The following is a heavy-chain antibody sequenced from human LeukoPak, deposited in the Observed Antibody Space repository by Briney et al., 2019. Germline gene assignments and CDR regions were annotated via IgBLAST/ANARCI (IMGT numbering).Heavy chain of an antibody. CDR3: ARQAGYSSGWGHYYYGMDV. J-gene: IGHJ6*02. V-gene: IGHV4-39*01. D-gene: IGHD6-19*01. Sequence: SETLSLTCTVSGGSISSSSYYWGWIRQPPGTGLEWIGSIYYSGSTYYNPSLKSRVTVSVDTSKNQFSLKLSSATAADTAVYYCARQAGYSSGWGHYYYGMDVWGQGTTVTVSS. CDR2: IYYSGST. CDR1: GGSISSSSYY.